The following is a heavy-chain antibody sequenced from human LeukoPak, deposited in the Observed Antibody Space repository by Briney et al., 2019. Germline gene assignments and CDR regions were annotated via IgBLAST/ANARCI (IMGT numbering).Heavy chain of an antibody. CDR2: MNPNSGNT. Sequence: ASVKVSCKASGYTFTSYDINWVRQATGQGLEWMGWMNPNSGNTGYAQKFQGRVTMTRNTSISTAYMELSSLRSEDTAVYYCARGVGSGCDLMSYYYYMDVWGKGTTVTVSS. J-gene: IGHJ6*03. CDR1: GYTFTSYD. V-gene: IGHV1-8*01. D-gene: IGHD5-12*01. CDR3: ARGVGSGCDLMSYYYYMDV.